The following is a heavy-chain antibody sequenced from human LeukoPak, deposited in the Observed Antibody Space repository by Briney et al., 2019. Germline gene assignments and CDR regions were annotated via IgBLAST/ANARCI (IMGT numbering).Heavy chain of an antibody. CDR1: GFTFSSYS. CDR2: ISSSSSYI. J-gene: IGHJ4*02. V-gene: IGHV3-21*01. Sequence: GGSLRLSCAASGFTFSSYSMNWVCQAPGKGLEWVSSISSSSSYIYYADSVKGRFTISRDNAKNSLYLQMNSLRAEDTAVYYCARDSLRYLDYWGQGTLVTVSS. D-gene: IGHD3-9*01. CDR3: ARDSLRYLDY.